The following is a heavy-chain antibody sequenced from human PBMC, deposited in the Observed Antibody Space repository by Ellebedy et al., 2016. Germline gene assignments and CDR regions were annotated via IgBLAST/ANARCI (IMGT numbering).Heavy chain of an antibody. Sequence: SETLSLTXTVSGGSSSSSSYYWGWIRQPPGKGLEWIGSIYYSGSTYYNPSLKSRVTISVDTSKNQFSLKLSSVTAADTAVYYCARQGPTTVTTPSWFDPWGQGTLVTVSS. D-gene: IGHD4-17*01. J-gene: IGHJ5*02. CDR2: IYYSGST. CDR1: GGSSSSSSYY. V-gene: IGHV4-39*01. CDR3: ARQGPTTVTTPSWFDP.